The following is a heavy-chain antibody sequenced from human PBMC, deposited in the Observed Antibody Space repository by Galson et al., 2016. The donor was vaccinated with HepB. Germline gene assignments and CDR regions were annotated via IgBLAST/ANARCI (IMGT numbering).Heavy chain of an antibody. CDR3: ASGRPKYTGRDNWFDP. J-gene: IGHJ5*02. D-gene: IGHD1-26*01. CDR2: YYYSGST. V-gene: IGHV4-39*01. CDR1: GDSISGTDYY. Sequence: ETLSLTCTVSGDSISGTDYYWGWIRQPPGKGLEWIGSYYYSGSTYYKPSLKSRVTISVDMSKNQFSLKVNSVTAADTAVYYCASGRPKYTGRDNWFDPWGQGTLVTVSS.